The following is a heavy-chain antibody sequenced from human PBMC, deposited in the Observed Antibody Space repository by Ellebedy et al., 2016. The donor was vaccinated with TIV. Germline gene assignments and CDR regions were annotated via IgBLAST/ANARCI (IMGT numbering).Heavy chain of an antibody. CDR2: IYTSGST. J-gene: IGHJ4*02. V-gene: IGHV4-4*07. D-gene: IGHD1-1*01. CDR1: GGSISSYY. CDR3: TRGGTSYSDY. Sequence: GSLRLSCTVSGGSISSYYWSWIRQPAGKGLEWIGRIYTSGSTNYNPSLKSRVTMSVDTSKNQFSLKLSSVTAADTAMYYCTRGGTSYSDYWGQGTLVTVSS.